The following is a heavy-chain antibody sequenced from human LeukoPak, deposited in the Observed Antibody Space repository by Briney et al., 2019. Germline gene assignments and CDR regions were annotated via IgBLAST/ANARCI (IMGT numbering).Heavy chain of an antibody. J-gene: IGHJ4*02. D-gene: IGHD5-12*01. Sequence: GGSLRLSCAASGFSFSSYWTSWVRQAPGKGLEWVAFIRYDGSNKYYAAPERGRFTISRDNSTKTLYLQMKSLRAEETAVYYCAKDCDGWMMTFDNWGQGTLVTVSS. CDR2: IRYDGSNK. CDR3: AKDCDGWMMTFDN. V-gene: IGHV3-30*02. CDR1: GFSFSSYW.